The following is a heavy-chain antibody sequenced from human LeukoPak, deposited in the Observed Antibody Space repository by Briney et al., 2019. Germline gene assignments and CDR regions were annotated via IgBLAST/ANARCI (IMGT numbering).Heavy chain of an antibody. CDR2: SSETGTAY. D-gene: IGHD2-8*02. Sequence: PGGSLRLSCAASGLTLRDYFMSWIRQPPGKGLEWIAYSSETGTAYSYAASVKGRFTISRDNAKSSLFLQMDSLRADDTALYYCVRGGERTGNSYFDLWGRGTLVTVSS. CDR1: GLTLRDYF. CDR3: VRGGERTGNSYFDL. V-gene: IGHV3-11*04. J-gene: IGHJ2*01.